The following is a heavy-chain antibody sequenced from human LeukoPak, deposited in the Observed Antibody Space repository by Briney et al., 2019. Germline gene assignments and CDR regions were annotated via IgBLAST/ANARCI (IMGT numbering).Heavy chain of an antibody. D-gene: IGHD3-10*01. Sequence: PSETLSLTCTVSGGSISSSSYYWGWIRQPPGKGLEWIGSIYYSGSTYYNPSLKSRVTISVDTSKNQFSLKLSSVTAADTAVYYCAISYYYGSGRYQTWGQGTLVTVSS. CDR1: GGSISSSSYY. CDR2: IYYSGST. CDR3: AISYYYGSGRYQT. V-gene: IGHV4-39*07. J-gene: IGHJ5*02.